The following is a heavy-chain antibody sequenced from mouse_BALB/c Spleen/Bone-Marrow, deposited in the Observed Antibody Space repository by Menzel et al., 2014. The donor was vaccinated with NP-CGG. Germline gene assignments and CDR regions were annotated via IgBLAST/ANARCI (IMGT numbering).Heavy chain of an antibody. D-gene: IGHD2-4*01. V-gene: IGHV5-6*01. J-gene: IGHJ2*01. CDR1: GFTFSSYG. Sequence: EVKVVESGGDLVKPGGSLKLSCAASGFTFSSYGMSWVRQTPDKRLEWVATISSGGSYTYYPDSVKGRFTISRDNAKNTLYLQMSSLKSEDTAMYYCARQTYYDYDGYFDYWGQGTLSQSPQ. CDR2: ISSGGSYT. CDR3: ARQTYYDYDGYFDY.